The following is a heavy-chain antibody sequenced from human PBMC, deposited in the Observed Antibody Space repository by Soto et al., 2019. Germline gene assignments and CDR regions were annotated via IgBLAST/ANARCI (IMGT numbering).Heavy chain of an antibody. J-gene: IGHJ6*02. CDR3: ATLLYYDSNGYYFPSKLDV. CDR2: IYHSGST. D-gene: IGHD3-22*01. V-gene: IGHV4-39*01. CDR1: GGSISSSSYY. Sequence: SETLSLTCTVSGGSISSSSYYWGWIRQPPGKGLEWIGYIYHSGSTYYNPSLKSRVTISVDTSKNQFSLKLSSVTAADTAVYYCATLLYYDSNGYYFPSKLDVWGQGTTVTVSS.